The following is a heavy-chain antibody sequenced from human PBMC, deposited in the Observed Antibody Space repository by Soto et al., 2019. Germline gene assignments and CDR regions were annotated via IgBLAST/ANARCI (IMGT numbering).Heavy chain of an antibody. J-gene: IGHJ4*02. V-gene: IGHV3-33*01. CDR1: GFTFSSYG. Sequence: QVQLVESGGGVVQPGRSLRLSCAASGFTFSSYGMHWVRQAPGKGLEWVAAIWYDGSNKYYADSVKGRFTISRDNSKNTLYLQMNSLRAEDTAVYYCARARGQMVVLDYWGQGTLVTVSS. D-gene: IGHD2-21*01. CDR2: IWYDGSNK. CDR3: ARARGQMVVLDY.